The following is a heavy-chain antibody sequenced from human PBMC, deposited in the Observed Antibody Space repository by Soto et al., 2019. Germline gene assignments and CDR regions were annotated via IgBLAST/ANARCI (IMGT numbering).Heavy chain of an antibody. J-gene: IGHJ4*02. D-gene: IGHD4-17*01. CDR3: ARIDYGDDY. V-gene: IGHV3-66*01. CDR2: IYSGGST. CDR1: GFTVSSKF. Sequence: EVQLVESGGGLVQPGGSLRLSCAASGFTVSSKFMSWVRQAPGKGLEWVSVIYSGGSTHHADSVKGRFTISRDNSKNTLYLQMNSLRAEDTAVYYCARIDYGDDYWGQGPLVTVSS.